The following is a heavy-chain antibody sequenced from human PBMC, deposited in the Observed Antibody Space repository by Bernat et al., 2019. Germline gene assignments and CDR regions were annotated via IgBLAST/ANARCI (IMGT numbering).Heavy chain of an antibody. D-gene: IGHD6-19*01. CDR3: TWLGRDFDY. Sequence: EVQLVESGGGAVKPGGSLRLSCAGSGFTLSDAWMSWVRQAPGKGLEWVGRSKGRTGGGTPDYAAPAKGRFTVSRDDSKNTMYLHMNSLTTEDTAVYYCTWLGRDFDYWGQGTQVTVSS. CDR2: SKGRTGGGTP. J-gene: IGHJ4*02. V-gene: IGHV3-15*01. CDR1: GFTLSDAW.